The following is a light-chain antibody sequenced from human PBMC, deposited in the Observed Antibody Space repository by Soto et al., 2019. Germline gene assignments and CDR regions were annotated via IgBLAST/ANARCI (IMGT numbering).Light chain of an antibody. CDR2: AGS. J-gene: IGKJ2*01. V-gene: IGKV1-12*01. CDR1: QDINTW. Sequence: DIHMTQSPSSVSASVGDRVTITCRASQDINTWLAWYQQKPGKPPKLLIYAGSSLQSGVPSRFRGSGSGTDFTLTISSLQSEDFATYYCQQSYRTPHTFGQGTKLETK. CDR3: QQSYRTPHT.